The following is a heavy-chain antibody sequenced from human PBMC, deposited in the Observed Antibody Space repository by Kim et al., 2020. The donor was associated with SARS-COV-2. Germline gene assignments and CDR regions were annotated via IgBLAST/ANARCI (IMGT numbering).Heavy chain of an antibody. Sequence: GGSLRLSCAASGFTFDDYAMHWVRQAPGKGLEWVSGISWNSGSIGYADSVKGRFTISRDNAKNSLYLQMNSLRAEDTALYYCAAVSPEYYWGQGTMVTVS. CDR2: ISWNSGSI. V-gene: IGHV3-9*01. CDR1: GFTFDDYA. CDR3: AAVSPEYY. J-gene: IGHJ4*02.